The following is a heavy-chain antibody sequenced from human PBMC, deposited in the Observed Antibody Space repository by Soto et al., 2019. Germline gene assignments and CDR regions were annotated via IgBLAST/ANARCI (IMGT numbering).Heavy chain of an antibody. V-gene: IGHV3-21*01. CDR1: GFTFSSYS. CDR3: ARVSLVAGGWYMDY. CDR2: ISSSSSYI. J-gene: IGHJ4*02. D-gene: IGHD6-19*01. Sequence: GGSLRLSCAASGFTFSSYSMNWVRQAPGKGLEWVSSISSSSSYIYYADSVKGRFTISRDNAKNSLYLQMNSLRAEDTAVYYCARVSLVAGGWYMDYWGQGTLVTVSS.